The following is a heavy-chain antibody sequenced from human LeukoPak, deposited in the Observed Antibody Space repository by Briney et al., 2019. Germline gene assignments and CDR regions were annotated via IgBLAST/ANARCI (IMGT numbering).Heavy chain of an antibody. Sequence: SETLSLTCTASGGSMRNYYWSWIRQSPGKGLEWIGYIYYSGTTKYNPSLQSRVTISLDTSKNQFSLKLSSVTAADTAVFYCARLVAGNYFDYWGQGTQVTVSS. D-gene: IGHD6-19*01. CDR3: ARLVAGNYFDY. J-gene: IGHJ4*02. V-gene: IGHV4-59*08. CDR2: IYYSGTT. CDR1: GGSMRNYY.